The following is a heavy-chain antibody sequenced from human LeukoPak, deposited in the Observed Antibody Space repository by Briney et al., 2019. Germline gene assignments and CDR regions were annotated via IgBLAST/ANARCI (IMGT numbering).Heavy chain of an antibody. J-gene: IGHJ4*02. CDR2: LDTDGSDT. CDR3: AKFQFGRILGFDY. CDR1: GFTFSNYW. Sequence: GGSLRLSCAASGFTFSNYWMHWVRQAPGKGPVWVSRLDTDGSDTSYADSVKGRFTISRDNAKNTLYLQMNSLRAEDTAVYYCAKFQFGRILGFDYWGQGTLVTVST. D-gene: IGHD3-10*01. V-gene: IGHV3-74*01.